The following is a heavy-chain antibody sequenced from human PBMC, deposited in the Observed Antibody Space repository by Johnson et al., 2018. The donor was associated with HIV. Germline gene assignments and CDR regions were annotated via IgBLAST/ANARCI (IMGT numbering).Heavy chain of an antibody. CDR2: TRYDGSNK. J-gene: IGHJ3*02. CDR3: ARDFGLEWELDGAFDI. CDR1: GFTFSRYA. Sequence: QVQLVESGGGVVQPGRSLRLSCAASGFTFSRYAIHWVRQAPGRGLEWVAFTRYDGSNKYYADSVKGRFTISRDNSKNTLYLQMNSLRAEDTALYYCARDFGLEWELDGAFDIWGQGTMVTVSS. D-gene: IGHD1-26*01. V-gene: IGHV3-33*08.